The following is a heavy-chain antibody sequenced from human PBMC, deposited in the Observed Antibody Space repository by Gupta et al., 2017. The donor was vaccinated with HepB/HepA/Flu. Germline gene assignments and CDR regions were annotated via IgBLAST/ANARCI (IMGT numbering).Heavy chain of an antibody. CDR1: GFTFSSSA. CDR3: AKFYIVVDVGPIDY. CDR2: ISGSGGST. J-gene: IGHJ4*02. D-gene: IGHD2-2*01. V-gene: IGHV3-23*01. Sequence: EVQLLESGGGLVQTGGSLRLSGAASGFTFSSSALSWVRQAPGKGLEWVSAISGSGGSTYYADSVKGRFTISRDNSKNTLYLQMNSLRAEDTAVYYCAKFYIVVDVGPIDYWGQGTLVTGSS.